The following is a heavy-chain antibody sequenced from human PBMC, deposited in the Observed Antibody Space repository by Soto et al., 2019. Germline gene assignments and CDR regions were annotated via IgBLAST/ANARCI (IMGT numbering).Heavy chain of an antibody. J-gene: IGHJ4*02. Sequence: EVPLVESGGRLVQPGGSLRLSCAASGFMFSAYWMSWVRQNPGKGLEWVATISGGASDKFYVDSVKGRFTISRDDSKNTLDLQMDSLRDEDTAVYYCVREDWHRFDSWGQGTLVTVSS. CDR2: ISGGASDK. CDR1: GFMFSAYW. CDR3: VREDWHRFDS. D-gene: IGHD2-21*01. V-gene: IGHV3-7*01.